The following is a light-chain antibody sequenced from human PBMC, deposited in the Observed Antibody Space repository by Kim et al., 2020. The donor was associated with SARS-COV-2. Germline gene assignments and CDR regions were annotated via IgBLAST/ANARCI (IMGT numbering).Light chain of an antibody. Sequence: ERVMTQSPATLSVSPGEGATLSCRASPAVSTNLAWYQQKPGQAPRLLIYGASTRAAGVPDRFSGSGSGTEFTLTINSLQPEDFAVFYCLQYNNWPYTFGQGTKLEIK. CDR1: PAVSTN. V-gene: IGKV3-15*01. CDR3: LQYNNWPYT. J-gene: IGKJ2*01. CDR2: GAS.